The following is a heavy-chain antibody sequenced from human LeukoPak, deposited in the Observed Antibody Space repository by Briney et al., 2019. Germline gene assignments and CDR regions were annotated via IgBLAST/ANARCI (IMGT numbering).Heavy chain of an antibody. D-gene: IGHD6-13*01. Sequence: GGSLRLSCAASGFTFSSYSMNWVRQAPGKGLEWVSSISSSSSYIYYADSVKGRFTISRDNAKNSLYLQMNSLRAEDTAVYYCARLAGSSSWYGEFDYWGQGTLVTVSS. CDR2: ISSSSSYI. CDR1: GFTFSSYS. V-gene: IGHV3-21*01. CDR3: ARLAGSSSWYGEFDY. J-gene: IGHJ4*02.